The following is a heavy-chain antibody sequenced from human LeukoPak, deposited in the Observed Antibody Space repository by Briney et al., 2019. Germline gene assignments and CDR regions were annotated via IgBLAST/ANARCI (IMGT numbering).Heavy chain of an antibody. CDR3: ARDNGDLWYFDY. V-gene: IGHV4-39*07. Sequence: SETLSLTCTVSGDSISSSNYYWGWIRQPPGKGLEWIGTIYYGGLTYYNPSLKSRVTISVDTSKNQFSLKLSSVTAADTAVYYCARDNGDLWYFDYWGQGTLVTVSS. D-gene: IGHD4-17*01. CDR2: IYYGGLT. J-gene: IGHJ4*02. CDR1: GDSISSSNYY.